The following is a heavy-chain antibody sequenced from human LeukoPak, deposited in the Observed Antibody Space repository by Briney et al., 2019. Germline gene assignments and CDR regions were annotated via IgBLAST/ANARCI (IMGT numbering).Heavy chain of an antibody. CDR1: GGSISSYY. Sequence: SETLSLTCTVSGGSISSYYWSWIQQPAGKGLEWIGRIYTSGSTNYNPSLKSRVTMSVDTSKNQFSLKLSSVTAADTAVYYCAREGIGYYGSGVRGTSYNWFDPWGQGTLVTVSS. V-gene: IGHV4-4*07. D-gene: IGHD3-10*01. J-gene: IGHJ5*02. CDR2: IYTSGST. CDR3: AREGIGYYGSGVRGTSYNWFDP.